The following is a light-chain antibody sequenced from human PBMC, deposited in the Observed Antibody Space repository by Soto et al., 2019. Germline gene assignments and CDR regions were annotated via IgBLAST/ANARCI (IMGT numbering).Light chain of an antibody. J-gene: IGKJ4*01. CDR1: QSVSSY. CDR2: DAS. Sequence: EIVLTQSPATLSLSPGERATLSCRASQSVSSYLAWYQQKPGQAPRLLIYDASNRATGIPARFSGSGSGTDFTLTSSSLQPEDFAVYYCQQHSNRPPPTFGGGTKVEIK. CDR3: QQHSNRPPPT. V-gene: IGKV3-11*01.